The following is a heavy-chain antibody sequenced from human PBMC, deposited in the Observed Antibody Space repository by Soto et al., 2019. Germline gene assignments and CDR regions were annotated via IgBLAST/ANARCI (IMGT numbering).Heavy chain of an antibody. Sequence: QVQLVQSGAEVKKPGASVKVSCKASGYTFTSYYMHWVRQAPGQGLEWMGIINPSGGSTSYAQKFQGRVTMTRDTSTSTVYMELSSLRSEDPAVYYCARVVSGYYYDSSGYHPRDAFDIWGQGTMVTVSS. CDR2: INPSGGST. V-gene: IGHV1-46*01. D-gene: IGHD3-22*01. CDR1: GYTFTSYY. CDR3: ARVVSGYYYDSSGYHPRDAFDI. J-gene: IGHJ3*02.